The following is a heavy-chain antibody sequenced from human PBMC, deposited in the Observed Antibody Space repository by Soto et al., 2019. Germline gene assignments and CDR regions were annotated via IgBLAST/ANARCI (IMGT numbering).Heavy chain of an antibody. CDR1: GFTFSNYD. V-gene: IGHV3-30*18. J-gene: IGHJ4*02. CDR2: ISYGGSNK. CDR3: AKDRDYYSDHSGSDY. Sequence: QVQLVESGGGVVQPGRSLRLSCAASGFTFSNYDMHWVRQAPGKGLEWVAVISYGGSNKYYEDSVKGRFTISRDNSKNTLDLQMNSLRDEDTAVYYCAKDRDYYSDHSGSDYWGQGIMVTVSS. D-gene: IGHD3-22*01.